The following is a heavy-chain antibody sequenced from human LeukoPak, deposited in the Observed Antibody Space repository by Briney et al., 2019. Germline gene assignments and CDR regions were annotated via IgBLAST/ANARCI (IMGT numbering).Heavy chain of an antibody. Sequence: PGGSLRLSCVASGFTFSSYWMSWVRQAPGKGLEWVGFIRSKAYGGTTEDAASVKGRFAISRDDSKSIAYLQMNSLKTEDTAVYYCIRGGANSPFDYWGQGTLVTVSS. V-gene: IGHV3-49*04. CDR3: IRGGANSPFDY. CDR2: IRSKAYGGTT. D-gene: IGHD1-1*01. CDR1: GFTFSSYW. J-gene: IGHJ4*02.